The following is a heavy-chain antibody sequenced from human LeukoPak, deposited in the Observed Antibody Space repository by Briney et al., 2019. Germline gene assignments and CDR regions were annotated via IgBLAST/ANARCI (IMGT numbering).Heavy chain of an antibody. CDR3: ARPYGTSGGPLRGDY. D-gene: IGHD4-17*01. Sequence: GESLKISCTGSGYSFTSYWIGWVRQMPGKGLEWMGIIYPGDSNTKYSTSVQGQVTISVDKSNSTAYLQWSSLQASDTAMYYCARPYGTSGGPLRGDYWGQGTLLTVSS. V-gene: IGHV5-51*01. J-gene: IGHJ4*02. CDR1: GYSFTSYW. CDR2: IYPGDSNT.